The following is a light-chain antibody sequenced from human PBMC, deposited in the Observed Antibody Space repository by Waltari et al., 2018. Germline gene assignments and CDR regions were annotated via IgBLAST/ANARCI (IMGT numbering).Light chain of an antibody. J-gene: IGLJ3*02. V-gene: IGLV2-14*01. CDR3: SSYTSSSTPNWV. Sequence: QSALTQPASVSGSPGQSITISCTATSSDVGGYTYVSSSQQHPCKAPKLMIYDVSKRPSGVSNRFSGSKSGNTASLTISGLQAEDEADYYCSSYTSSSTPNWVFGGGTKLTVL. CDR2: DVS. CDR1: SSDVGGYTY.